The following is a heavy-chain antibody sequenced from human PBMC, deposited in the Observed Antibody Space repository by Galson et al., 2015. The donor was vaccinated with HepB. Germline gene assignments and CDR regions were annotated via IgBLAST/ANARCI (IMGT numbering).Heavy chain of an antibody. Sequence: QSGAEVKKPGESLRISCKGSGYSFTSYWISWVRQMPGKGLEWMGRIDLSDSYTNYSPSFQGHVTISADKSISTAYLQWSSLKASDTAMYYCARLGRYCSSTSCGLGFDCWGQGTLVTVSS. CDR2: IDLSDSYT. CDR1: GYSFTSYW. CDR3: ARLGRYCSSTSCGLGFDC. D-gene: IGHD2-2*01. J-gene: IGHJ4*02. V-gene: IGHV5-10-1*01.